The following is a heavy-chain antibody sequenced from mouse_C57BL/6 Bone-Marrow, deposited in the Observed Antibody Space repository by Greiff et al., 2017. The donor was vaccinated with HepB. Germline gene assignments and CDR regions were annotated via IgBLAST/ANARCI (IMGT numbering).Heavy chain of an antibody. Sequence: QVQLQQPGAELVKPGASVKMSCKASGYTFTSYWITWVKQRPGQGLEWIGDIYPGSGSTNYNEKFKSKATLTVDTSSSTAYMQLSSLTSEDSAVYYCARSLITTVVDDYWGQGTTLTVSS. CDR2: IYPGSGST. D-gene: IGHD1-1*01. J-gene: IGHJ2*01. CDR3: ARSLITTVVDDY. V-gene: IGHV1-55*01. CDR1: GYTFTSYW.